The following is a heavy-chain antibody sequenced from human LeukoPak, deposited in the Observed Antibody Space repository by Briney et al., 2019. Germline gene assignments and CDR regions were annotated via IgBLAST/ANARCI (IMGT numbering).Heavy chain of an antibody. V-gene: IGHV3-23*01. D-gene: IGHD2-21*01. CDR1: GFTYSSYA. CDR3: AKSKEGCCGSFDP. CDR2: ISGSGTT. Sequence: GGSLRLSCAASGFTYSSYAMSWVRQAPGKGLEWVSAISGSGTTYYADSVRGRFIISRDNSKNTLYLQMSSLRAEDTALYYCAKSKEGCCGSFDPWGQGTLVTVSS. J-gene: IGHJ5*02.